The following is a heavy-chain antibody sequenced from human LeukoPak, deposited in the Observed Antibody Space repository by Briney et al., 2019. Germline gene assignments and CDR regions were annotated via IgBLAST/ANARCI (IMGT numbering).Heavy chain of an antibody. V-gene: IGHV4-59*01. D-gene: IGHD4-17*01. J-gene: IGHJ6*03. Sequence: SETLSLTCSVSGGSINSYYWSWIRQSPGKGLEWIGYIHYSGSTNYNPSLKSRVTISVDTSKNQFSLKVSSVTAADTAVYYCARIPTVTELHYYYYMDVWGKGTTVTVSS. CDR3: ARIPTVTELHYYYYMDV. CDR1: GGSINSYY. CDR2: IHYSGST.